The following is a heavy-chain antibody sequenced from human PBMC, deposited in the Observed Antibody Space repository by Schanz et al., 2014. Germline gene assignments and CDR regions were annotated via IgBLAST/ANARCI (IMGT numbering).Heavy chain of an antibody. CDR2: IWSDGSTK. Sequence: QVQMVESGGGVVQPGRSLRLSCAASGFAFSVYGMHWVRQAPGKGPEWVAVIWSDGSTKYYGDSVKGRFTISRDYSKNTLYLQMSSLRAEDTAIYYCAKLSSSGRLAGYFDYWGQGALVTVSS. J-gene: IGHJ4*02. D-gene: IGHD6-19*01. V-gene: IGHV3-33*06. CDR1: GFAFSVYG. CDR3: AKLSSSGRLAGYFDY.